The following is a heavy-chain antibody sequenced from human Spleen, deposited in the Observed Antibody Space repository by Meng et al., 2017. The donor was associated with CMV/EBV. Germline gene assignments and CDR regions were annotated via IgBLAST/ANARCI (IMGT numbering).Heavy chain of an antibody. J-gene: IGHJ4*02. Sequence: SVKVSCKASGGTFSSYAISWVRQAPGQGLEWMGGIIPILGIANYAQKFQGRVTITADKSTSTAYMELSSLRSEDTAVYYCARTGETAVAPNFDLWGQGTLVTVSS. V-gene: IGHV1-69*10. D-gene: IGHD3-16*01. CDR2: IIPILGIA. CDR1: GGTFSSYA. CDR3: ARTGETAVAPNFDL.